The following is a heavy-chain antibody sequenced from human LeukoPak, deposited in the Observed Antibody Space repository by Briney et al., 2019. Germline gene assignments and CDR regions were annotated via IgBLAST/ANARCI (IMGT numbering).Heavy chain of an antibody. Sequence: GGSLRHSCAASGFTFSSFAIHWVRQAPGKGLEWVAVILYDGINKYYADSVKGRFTISRDNPKNTLYLQMDSLRAEDTAVYYCARWGQLGGFDYWGQGTLVTVSS. D-gene: IGHD6-6*01. V-gene: IGHV3-30-3*01. CDR1: GFTFSSFA. J-gene: IGHJ4*02. CDR3: ARWGQLGGFDY. CDR2: ILYDGINK.